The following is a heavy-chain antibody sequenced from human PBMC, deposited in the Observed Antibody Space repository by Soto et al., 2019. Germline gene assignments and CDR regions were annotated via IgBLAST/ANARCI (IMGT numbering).Heavy chain of an antibody. D-gene: IGHD3-22*01. CDR3: AKDQTYDTSGYYYNWFDP. CDR1: EITFSNYA. CDR2: ISGSGGSI. V-gene: IGHV3-23*01. Sequence: VGSLRLSCAASEITFSNYAMSWVRQAPGKGLEWVSAISGSGGSIYYADSVKGRFTISRDNSKNTLYLQMNSLRAEDTALYYCAKDQTYDTSGYYYNWFDPWGQGTLVTVSS. J-gene: IGHJ5*02.